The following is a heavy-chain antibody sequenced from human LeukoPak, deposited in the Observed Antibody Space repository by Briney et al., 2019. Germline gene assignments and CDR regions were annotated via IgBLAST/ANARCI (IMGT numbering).Heavy chain of an antibody. V-gene: IGHV3-30*02. CDR2: IRHDGSNK. CDR1: GFTFSTYG. D-gene: IGHD1-1*01. Sequence: GGSLRLSCAASGFTFSTYGMHWVRQAPGKGLEWVALIRHDGSNKYYADSVKGRFTISRDNSKNTLYLQMNSLRAEDTAMYFCAKDKDPWKSTSISDFDYWGQGTLVTVSS. CDR3: AKDKDPWKSTSISDFDY. J-gene: IGHJ4*02.